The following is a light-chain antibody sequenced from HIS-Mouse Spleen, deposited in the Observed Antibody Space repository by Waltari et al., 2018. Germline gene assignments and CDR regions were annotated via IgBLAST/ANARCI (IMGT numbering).Light chain of an antibody. CDR1: ALPKKY. CDR3: YSTDSSGNHRV. V-gene: IGLV3-10*01. CDR2: EDS. J-gene: IGLJ2*01. Sequence: SYELTQPPSVSVSPGQTARITCSGDALPKKYAYWYQQKSGQGPVLGIYEDSKRPSGIPEGFSGSSSGTMATLTISGAQVEDEADYYCYSTDSSGNHRVFGGGTKLTVL.